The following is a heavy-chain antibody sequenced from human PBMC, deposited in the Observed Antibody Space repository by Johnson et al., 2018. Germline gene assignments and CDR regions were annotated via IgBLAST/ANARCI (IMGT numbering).Heavy chain of an antibody. D-gene: IGHD3-22*01. CDR1: GFTFSDYW. CDR2: IENDGSPT. CDR3: ATNRNYYDSLDYMDV. V-gene: IGHV3-74*01. Sequence: VQLQESGGGLVQPGGSLRLCCAASGFTFSDYWMHWVRQDPGQGVVWVSCIENDGSPTSYADSVKGRFTISRDNAKNTLHLQRNSRRTEDTAVYYCATNRNYYDSLDYMDVWGKGTTVTVSS. J-gene: IGHJ6*03.